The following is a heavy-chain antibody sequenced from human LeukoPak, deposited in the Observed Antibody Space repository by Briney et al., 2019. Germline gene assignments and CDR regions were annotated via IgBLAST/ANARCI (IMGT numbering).Heavy chain of an antibody. D-gene: IGHD6-13*01. CDR2: ISGSDDII. Sequence: GGSLRLSCAASGFTFSDYYMSWIRQAPGKGLEWISYISGSDDIIYYTDSVRGRFTISRDNAKKSLYLPMNSLTAEDTAVYYCAEDLSSSGRSYYFDSWGRGTLVTVSS. V-gene: IGHV3-11*04. CDR1: GFTFSDYY. J-gene: IGHJ4*02. CDR3: AEDLSSSGRSYYFDS.